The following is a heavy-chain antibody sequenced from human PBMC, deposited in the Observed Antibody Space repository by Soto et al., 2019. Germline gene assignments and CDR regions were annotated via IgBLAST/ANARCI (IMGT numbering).Heavy chain of an antibody. CDR1: GFTFSSYA. CDR2: ISGSGGST. D-gene: IGHD3-10*01. J-gene: IGHJ6*02. CDR3: AKDLREVRGVNYYYGMDV. Sequence: GGSLRLSCAASGFTFSSYAMSWVRQAPGKGLEWVSAISGSGGSTYYADSVKGRFTISRDNSKNTLYLQMNSLRAEDTAVYYCAKDLREVRGVNYYYGMDVWGQGTTVTAP. V-gene: IGHV3-23*01.